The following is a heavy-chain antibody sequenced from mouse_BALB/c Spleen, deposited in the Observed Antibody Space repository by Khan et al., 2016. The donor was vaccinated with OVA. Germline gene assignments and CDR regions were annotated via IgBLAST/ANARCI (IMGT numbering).Heavy chain of an antibody. V-gene: IGHV9-3-1*01. CDR2: INTYTGEP. J-gene: IGHJ4*01. CDR3: ARPPYFSYTLDH. D-gene: IGHD2-10*01. Sequence: QIQLVQSGPELKKPGETVKISCKASGYTFTNYGMNWVKQSPGKALKWMGWINTYTGEPTYADDFKGRFAFSLETSASTAYLQINNLKNEDTSTYFCARPPYFSYTLDHWGQGTSVTVSS. CDR1: GYTFTNYG.